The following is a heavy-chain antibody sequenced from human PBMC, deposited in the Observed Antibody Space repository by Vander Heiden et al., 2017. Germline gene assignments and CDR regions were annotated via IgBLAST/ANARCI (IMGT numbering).Heavy chain of an antibody. J-gene: IGHJ6*02. CDR3: AKDSGGYLLTYYYYGMDV. CDR1: GFTFSPYP. D-gene: IGHD3-10*01. Sequence: EVPLLEAGGTLVQPGGSLGIACTASGFTFSPYPMSWVSQAPGKGLGWVSAISQTGGDTYYADSAKGRFTISRDNSKNTVYLQMNSLRAEDTAVYYCAKDSGGYLLTYYYYGMDVWGQGTTVTVS. V-gene: IGHV3-23*01. CDR2: ISQTGGDT.